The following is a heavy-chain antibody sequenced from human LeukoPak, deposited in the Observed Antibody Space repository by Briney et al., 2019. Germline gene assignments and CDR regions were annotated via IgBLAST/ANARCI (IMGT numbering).Heavy chain of an antibody. Sequence: SVKVSCKASGGTFSSYAISWVRQAPGQGLEWMGRIIPIFGIANYAQKFQGRVTIAADKSTSTAYMELSSLRSEDTAVYYCARDPEYGSGSFEVDYWGQGTLVTVSS. CDR3: ARDPEYGSGSFEVDY. CDR1: GGTFSSYA. J-gene: IGHJ4*02. V-gene: IGHV1-69*04. CDR2: IIPIFGIA. D-gene: IGHD3-10*01.